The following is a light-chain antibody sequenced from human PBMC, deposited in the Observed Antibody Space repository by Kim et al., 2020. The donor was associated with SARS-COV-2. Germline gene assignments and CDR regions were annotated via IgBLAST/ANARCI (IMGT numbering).Light chain of an antibody. Sequence: GQSLTISCTRTSIHVGGENFVSWYQHPLGKVPKLMIFPVSNRPSGVSNRFSGSKSANTASLTISGLQADHEADYYCSSYTTSSTLVFGTGTKVTVL. CDR1: SIHVGGENF. CDR3: SSYTTSSTLV. V-gene: IGLV2-14*03. J-gene: IGLJ1*01. CDR2: PVS.